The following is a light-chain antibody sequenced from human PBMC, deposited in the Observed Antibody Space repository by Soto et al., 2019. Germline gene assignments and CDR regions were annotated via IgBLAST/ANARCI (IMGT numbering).Light chain of an antibody. CDR3: SSYTTSSTVV. CDR1: SSDVGGYNY. Sequence: QSVLTQPASVSGSPGQSITISCTGTSSDVGGYNYVSWYQHHPGKAPKLMIYEVSNRPSGVSNRFSGSKSGNTASLTISGLQAEDEADYYCSSYTTSSTVVFGGGTKLTVL. J-gene: IGLJ2*01. V-gene: IGLV2-14*01. CDR2: EVS.